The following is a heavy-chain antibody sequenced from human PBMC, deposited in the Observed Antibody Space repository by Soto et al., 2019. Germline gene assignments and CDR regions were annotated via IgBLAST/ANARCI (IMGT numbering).Heavy chain of an antibody. CDR1: GGSISSSNW. CDR3: ARDLSTEETYYDFSPYGMDV. CDR2: IYHSGST. V-gene: IGHV4-4*02. D-gene: IGHD3-3*01. J-gene: IGHJ6*02. Sequence: SSETLSLTCAVSGGSISSSNWWSWVRQPPGKGLEWIGEIYHSGSTNYNPSLKSRVTISVDKSKNQFSLKLSSVTAADTAVYYCARDLSTEETYYDFSPYGMDVWGQGTTVTVSS.